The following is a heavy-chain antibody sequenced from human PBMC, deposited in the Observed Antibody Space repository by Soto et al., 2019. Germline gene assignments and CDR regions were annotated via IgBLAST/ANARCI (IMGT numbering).Heavy chain of an antibody. Sequence: QVQLVESGGGVVQPGRSLRLSCAASGFTFSSYAMHWVRQAPGKGLEWVALITYDGSDKYYADSVKGRFTISRDNSKDTLYLQMNTLRAEDTAAYYCARDDALFDYWGQGTLVTVSS. CDR3: ARDDALFDY. D-gene: IGHD2-2*01. CDR1: GFTFSSYA. V-gene: IGHV3-30-3*01. J-gene: IGHJ4*02. CDR2: ITYDGSDK.